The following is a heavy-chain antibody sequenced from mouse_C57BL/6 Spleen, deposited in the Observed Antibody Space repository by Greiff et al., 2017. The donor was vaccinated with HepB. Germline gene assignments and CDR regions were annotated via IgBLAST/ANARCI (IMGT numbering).Heavy chain of an antibody. V-gene: IGHV1-85*01. CDR3: ANYYGSSHWYFDV. CDR2: IYPRDGST. Sequence: VKVVESGPELVKPGASVKLSCKASGYTFTSYDINWVKQRPGQGLEWIGWIYPRDGSTKYNEKFKGKATLTVDTSSSTAYMELHSLTSEDSAVYFCANYYGSSHWYFDVWGTGTTVTVSS. CDR1: GYTFTSYD. D-gene: IGHD1-1*01. J-gene: IGHJ1*03.